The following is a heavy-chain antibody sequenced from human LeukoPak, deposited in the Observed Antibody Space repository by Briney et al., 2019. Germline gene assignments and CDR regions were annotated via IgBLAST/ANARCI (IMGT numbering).Heavy chain of an antibody. V-gene: IGHV1-8*01. D-gene: IGHD3-10*01. CDR2: MNPNSGNT. J-gene: IGHJ6*02. Sequence: ASVKVSCKASGYTFTSYDINWVRQATGQGLEWMGWMNPNSGNTGYAQKFQGRVTMTRNTSLSTAYMELSSLRSEDTAVYYCARVVRGIAYYYGMDVWGQGTTVTVSS. CDR3: ARVVRGIAYYYGMDV. CDR1: GYTFTSYD.